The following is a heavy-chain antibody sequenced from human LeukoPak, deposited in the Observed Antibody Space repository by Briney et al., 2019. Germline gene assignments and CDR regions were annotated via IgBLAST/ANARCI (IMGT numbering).Heavy chain of an antibody. D-gene: IGHD6-13*01. Sequence: GGSLRLSCAASGFTFSSYAMHWVRQAPGKGLEWVAVISYDGSNKYYADSVKGRFTISRDNSKNTLYLQMNSLRAEDTAVYYCAKDITYSSSWYPADYYYYGMDVWGQGTTVTVSS. V-gene: IGHV3-30-3*01. CDR3: AKDITYSSSWYPADYYYYGMDV. CDR2: ISYDGSNK. CDR1: GFTFSSYA. J-gene: IGHJ6*02.